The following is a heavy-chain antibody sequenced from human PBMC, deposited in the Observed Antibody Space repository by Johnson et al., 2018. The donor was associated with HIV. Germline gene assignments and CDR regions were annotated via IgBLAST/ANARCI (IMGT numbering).Heavy chain of an antibody. V-gene: IGHV3-20*04. CDR2: INWNGGRT. CDR1: GFTFDNYG. Sequence: VQLVESGGSVVRPGGSLRLSCAASGFTFDNYGMSWVRQAPGKGLEWVSGINWNGGRTGYADSVKGRFTISRDNAKNSLYLQMNSLRTEDTAVYYCATYSSSWYKGGYAFDIWGQGTMVTVSS. CDR3: ATYSSSWYKGGYAFDI. D-gene: IGHD6-13*01. J-gene: IGHJ3*02.